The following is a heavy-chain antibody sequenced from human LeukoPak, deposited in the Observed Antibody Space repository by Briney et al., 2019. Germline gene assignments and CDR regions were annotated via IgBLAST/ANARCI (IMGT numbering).Heavy chain of an antibody. CDR1: GESFSGYY. Sequence: SETLSLTCAVYGESFSGYYWSWIRQPPGKGLEWIGEINHSGSTNYNPSLKSRVTISVDTSKNQFSLKLSSVTAADTAVYYCARAGGYSSSCFDYWGQGTLVTVSS. V-gene: IGHV4-34*01. D-gene: IGHD6-13*01. CDR3: ARAGGYSSSCFDY. J-gene: IGHJ4*02. CDR2: INHSGST.